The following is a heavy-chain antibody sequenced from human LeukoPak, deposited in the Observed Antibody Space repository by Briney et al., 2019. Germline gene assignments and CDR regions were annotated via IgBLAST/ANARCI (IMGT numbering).Heavy chain of an antibody. CDR1: GFTFSGYY. J-gene: IGHJ4*02. CDR3: ARASGLGPGAYFDY. CDR2: ISDSSGST. Sequence: GGPLRLSCAASGFTFSGYYMSWIRQAPGKGLECVSYISDSSGSTSYADSVKGRFTISRDNAKNSLYLQMSSLRADDTAVYYCARASGLGPGAYFDYWGQGTLVTVSS. D-gene: IGHD3-16*01. V-gene: IGHV3-11*06.